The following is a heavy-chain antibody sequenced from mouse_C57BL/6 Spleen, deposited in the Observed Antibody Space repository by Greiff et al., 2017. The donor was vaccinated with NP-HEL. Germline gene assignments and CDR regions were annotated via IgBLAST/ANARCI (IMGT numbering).Heavy chain of an antibody. CDR1: GYTFTSYW. V-gene: IGHV1-69*01. D-gene: IGHD3-2*02. Sequence: QVQLQQPGAELVMPGASVKLSCKASGYTFTSYWMHWVKQRPGQGLEWIGEIDPSDSYTNYNQKFKGKSTLTGDKSSSTAYMQLSSLTSEDSAVYYCARGGLGQLRLEAYWGQGTLVTVSA. J-gene: IGHJ3*01. CDR3: ARGGLGQLRLEAY. CDR2: IDPSDSYT.